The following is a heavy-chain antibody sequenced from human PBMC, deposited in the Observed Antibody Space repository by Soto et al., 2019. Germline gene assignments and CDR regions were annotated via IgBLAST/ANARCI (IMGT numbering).Heavy chain of an antibody. D-gene: IGHD4-17*01. CDR3: ARGVTDTTGSWD. CDR2: INSDGSST. V-gene: IGHV3-74*01. Sequence: GGSLRLSCAASGFTFSSHWMHWVRQAPGKGLMWVSRINSDGSSTSYAESVKGRFTISRDNAKNTVFLQMNSLRAEDTAVYYCARGVTDTTGSWDWGRGVLDTVSS. CDR1: GFTFSSHW. J-gene: IGHJ4*02.